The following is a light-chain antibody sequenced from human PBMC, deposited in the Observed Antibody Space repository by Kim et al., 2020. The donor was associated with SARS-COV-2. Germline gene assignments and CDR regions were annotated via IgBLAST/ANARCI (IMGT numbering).Light chain of an antibody. Sequence: QSVLTQPPSASGSPGQRVTISCSGSTSNIGGNSVNWYQQFPGTAPKLFVDTNNRRPSGVPDRVSASKSGTSASLAISGLQSEDEADYYCGTWDDTLEVWRFGGGTQLTVL. CDR3: GTWDDTLEVWR. V-gene: IGLV1-44*01. CDR2: TNN. J-gene: IGLJ3*02. CDR1: TSNIGGNS.